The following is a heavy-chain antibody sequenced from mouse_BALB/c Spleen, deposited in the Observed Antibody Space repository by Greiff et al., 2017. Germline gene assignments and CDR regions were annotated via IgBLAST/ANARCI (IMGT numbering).Heavy chain of an antibody. D-gene: IGHD2-3*01. Sequence: EVKLVESGGGLVQPGGSRKLSCAASGFTFSSFGMHWVRQAPEKGLEWVAYISSGSSTIYYADTVKGRFTISRDNPKNTLFLQMTSLRSEDTAMYYCARSHGYYVYFDVWGAGTTVTVSS. J-gene: IGHJ1*01. CDR3: ARSHGYYVYFDV. CDR2: ISSGSSTI. CDR1: GFTFSSFG. V-gene: IGHV5-17*02.